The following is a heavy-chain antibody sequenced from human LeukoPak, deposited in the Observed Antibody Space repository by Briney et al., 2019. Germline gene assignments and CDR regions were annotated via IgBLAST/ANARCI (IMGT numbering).Heavy chain of an antibody. CDR3: ARSPMVRGVFDY. D-gene: IGHD3-10*01. CDR2: IYSSGST. CDR1: GGSISSYY. V-gene: IGHV4-4*07. J-gene: IGHJ4*02. Sequence: SETLSLTCSVSGGSISSYYWSWVRQPAGKGLEWIGRIYSSGSTNYNPSLNSRVTMSVDTSNNQFSLRLTSVTAADTAVYYCARSPMVRGVFDYWGQGTLVTVSS.